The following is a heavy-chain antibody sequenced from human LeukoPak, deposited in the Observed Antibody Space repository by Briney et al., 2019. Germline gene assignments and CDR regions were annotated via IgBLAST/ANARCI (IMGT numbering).Heavy chain of an antibody. Sequence: SETLSLTCAVSGGSISSGGYSWSWIRQPPGKGPEWIGYIYHSGSTYYNPSLKSRVTISVDRSKNQFSLKLSSVTAADTAVYYCMYDSPETWFDPWGQGTLVTVSS. D-gene: IGHD3-22*01. V-gene: IGHV4-30-2*01. CDR2: IYHSGST. J-gene: IGHJ5*02. CDR3: MYDSPETWFDP. CDR1: GGSISSGGYS.